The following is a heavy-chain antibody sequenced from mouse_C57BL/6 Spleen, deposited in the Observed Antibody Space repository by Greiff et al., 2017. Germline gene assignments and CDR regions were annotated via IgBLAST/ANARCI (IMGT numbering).Heavy chain of an antibody. CDR3: AITTGTEGNFDY. J-gene: IGHJ2*01. CDR2: IDPSDSET. V-gene: IGHV1-52*01. CDR1: GYTFTSYW. D-gene: IGHD4-1*02. Sequence: QVQLKESGAELVRPGSSVKLSCKASGYTFTSYWMHWVKQRPIQGLEWIGNIDPSDSETHYNQKFKDKATLTVDKSSSTAYMQLSSLTSEDSAVYYCAITTGTEGNFDYWGQGTTLTVSS.